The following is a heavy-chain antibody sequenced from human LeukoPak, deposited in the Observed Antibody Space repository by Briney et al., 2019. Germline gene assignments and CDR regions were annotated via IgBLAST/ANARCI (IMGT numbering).Heavy chain of an antibody. D-gene: IGHD6-19*01. Sequence: SETLSLTCIVSGYSISSGYYWGWIRQPPGKGLEWIASIYHSGSTYYNPSLKSRATISVDTSKNQFSLKLSSVTAADTAVYYCARRVYSSGLDYWGQGTLVTVSS. J-gene: IGHJ4*02. CDR1: GYSISSGYY. CDR2: IYHSGST. V-gene: IGHV4-38-2*02. CDR3: ARRVYSSGLDY.